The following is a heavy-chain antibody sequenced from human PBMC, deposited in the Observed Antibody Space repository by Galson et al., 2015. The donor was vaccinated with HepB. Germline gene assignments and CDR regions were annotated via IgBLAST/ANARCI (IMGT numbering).Heavy chain of an antibody. CDR1: GYTFSTYS. V-gene: IGHV1-18*01. CDR2: ISPYNRDT. Sequence: SVKVSCKASGYTFSTYSITWVRQAPGQGLEWMGWISPYNRDTNYARRVQGRVTMTIDTFTDTAYMELSSLRSEDTAVYCCARVSLGSGTQLLDYWGQGTLITVSS. D-gene: IGHD3-10*01. CDR3: ARVSLGSGTQLLDY. J-gene: IGHJ4*02.